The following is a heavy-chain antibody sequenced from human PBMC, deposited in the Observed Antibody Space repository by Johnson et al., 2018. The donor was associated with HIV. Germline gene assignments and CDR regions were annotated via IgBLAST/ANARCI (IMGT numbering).Heavy chain of an antibody. J-gene: IGHJ3*02. D-gene: IGHD2-15*01. V-gene: IGHV3-20*04. CDR2: INWNGGST. CDR1: GFTFDDYG. Sequence: VQLVESGGGLVQPGGSLRLSCAASGFTFDDYGMSWVRQAPGKGLEWVSSINWNGGSTGYADSVKGRFTISRDNAKKSLCQQMNSLRGEDTAVYYCARSVGYCSGGSCSPDAFDIWGQGTMVTVSS. CDR3: ARSVGYCSGGSCSPDAFDI.